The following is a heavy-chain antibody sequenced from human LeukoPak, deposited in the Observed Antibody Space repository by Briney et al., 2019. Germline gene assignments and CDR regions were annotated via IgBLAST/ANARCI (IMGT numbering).Heavy chain of an antibody. CDR3: TRGTPTTRDFDY. D-gene: IGHD4-11*01. CDR2: ISSSSSTI. CDR1: GLTISSYS. Sequence: PGGSLRLSCAASGLTISSYSMNWVRQAPGKGLQWVSYISSSSSTIYYSDSVQGRFTISRDNAKNSQYLQMNSLRAEDTAVYYCTRGTPTTRDFDYWGQGTLVTVSS. V-gene: IGHV3-48*04. J-gene: IGHJ4*02.